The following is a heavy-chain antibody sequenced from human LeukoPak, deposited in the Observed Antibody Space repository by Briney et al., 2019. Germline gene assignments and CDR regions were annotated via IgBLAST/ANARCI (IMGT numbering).Heavy chain of an antibody. J-gene: IGHJ6*02. Sequence: SETLSLTCTVSGVSISSYYWSWLRQPPGKGREWIGYTYYSGSTNDNPSLKSRVTISVDTSKNQFSLKLSSVTAADTAVYYCARAGRAYYDFWSGYSTTGYGMDVWGQGTTVTVSS. CDR1: GVSISSYY. CDR3: ARAGRAYYDFWSGYSTTGYGMDV. V-gene: IGHV4-59*01. D-gene: IGHD3-3*01. CDR2: TYYSGST.